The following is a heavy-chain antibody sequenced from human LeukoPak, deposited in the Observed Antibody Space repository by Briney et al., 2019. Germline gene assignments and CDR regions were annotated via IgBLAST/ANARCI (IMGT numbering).Heavy chain of an antibody. CDR2: ISGSGSGGST. D-gene: IGHD5-24*01. CDR1: GFTFSSSA. J-gene: IGHJ4*02. CDR3: AKSGYNRFDY. V-gene: IGHV3-23*01. Sequence: GGSLRLSCAASGFTFSSSAMSWVRQAPGKGLEWVSSISGSGSGGSTYYADSVKGRFTISRDNSKNTLYLQMNSLRAEDAAVYYCAKSGYNRFDYWGQGTLVTVSS.